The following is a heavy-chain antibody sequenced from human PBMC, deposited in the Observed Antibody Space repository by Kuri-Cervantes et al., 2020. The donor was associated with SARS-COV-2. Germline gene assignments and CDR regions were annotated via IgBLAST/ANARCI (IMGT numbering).Heavy chain of an antibody. CDR3: ARVDPPLSDSSGLTGIDY. Sequence: GESLKISCAASGFTFSSYEMNWVRQAPGKGLEWVSYCNSSGSSIYYAVSVKGRFTISRDNAKNSLYLQLNSLRAEDTAVYYCARVDPPLSDSSGLTGIDYWGQGTLVTVSS. CDR1: GFTFSSYE. J-gene: IGHJ4*02. V-gene: IGHV3-48*03. D-gene: IGHD6-19*01. CDR2: CNSSGSSI.